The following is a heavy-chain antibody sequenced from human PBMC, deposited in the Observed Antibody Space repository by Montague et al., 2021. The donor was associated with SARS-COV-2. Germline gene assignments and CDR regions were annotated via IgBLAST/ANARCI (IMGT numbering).Heavy chain of an antibody. V-gene: IGHV2-5*02. D-gene: IGHD3-3*01. CDR3: ARRYDFYRAEAFDV. CDR2: IYWDGDQ. CDR1: GFSLNTDGVG. Sequence: PAQVKPTQTLTLTCVFSGFSLNTDGVGVAWIRRPPGKALEWLALIYWDGDQRYSPSLKTRVTITKDTSRNRVVLTMTNLDPVDTATYYCARRYDFYRAEAFDVWGQGTMVTVSS. J-gene: IGHJ3*01.